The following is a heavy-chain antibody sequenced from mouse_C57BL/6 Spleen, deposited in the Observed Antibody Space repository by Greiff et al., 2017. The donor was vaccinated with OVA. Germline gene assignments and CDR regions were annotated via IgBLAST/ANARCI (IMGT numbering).Heavy chain of an antibody. CDR1: GFTFSDYG. CDR3: ARGYGSSMDY. V-gene: IGHV5-17*01. J-gene: IGHJ4*01. D-gene: IGHD2-2*01. CDR2: ISSGSSTL. Sequence: EVQVVESGGGLVKPGGSLKLSCAASGFTFSDYGMHWVRQAPEKGLEWVAYISSGSSTLYYADTVKGRFTISRDNDKNTLFLQMTSLRSEDTAMYYCARGYGSSMDYWGQGTSVTVSS.